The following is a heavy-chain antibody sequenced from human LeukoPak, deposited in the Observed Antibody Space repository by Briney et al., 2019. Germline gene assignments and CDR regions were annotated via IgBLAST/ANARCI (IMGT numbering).Heavy chain of an antibody. J-gene: IGHJ5*02. V-gene: IGHV3-23*01. CDR1: GFTFSIYA. CDR2: ISGSGGST. Sequence: GGSLRLSCAASGFTFSIYAMNWVRQAPGKGLEWVSAISGSGGSTYYADSVKGRFTISRDNSKNTLYLQMNSLRAEDTAVYYCAKSGVTTVRRVISVGWFDPWGQGTLVTVSS. CDR3: AKSGVTTVRRVISVGWFDP. D-gene: IGHD3-10*01.